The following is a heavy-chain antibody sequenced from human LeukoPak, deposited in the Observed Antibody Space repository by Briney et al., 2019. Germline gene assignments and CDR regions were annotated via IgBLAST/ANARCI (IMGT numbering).Heavy chain of an antibody. CDR1: GFTFSSYS. D-gene: IGHD1-1*01. V-gene: IGHV3-21*01. CDR3: ARDLASSRNGNYYYGMDV. Sequence: GGSLRLSCAASGFTFSSYSMNWVRQAPGKGLEWVSSISSSSSHIYYADSVKGRFTISRDNAKNSLYLQMNSLRAEDTAVYYCARDLASSRNGNYYYGMDVWGQGTTVTVSS. J-gene: IGHJ6*02. CDR2: ISSSSSHI.